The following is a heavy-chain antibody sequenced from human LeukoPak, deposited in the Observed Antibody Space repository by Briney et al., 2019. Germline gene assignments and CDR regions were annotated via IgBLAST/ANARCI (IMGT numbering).Heavy chain of an antibody. V-gene: IGHV3-74*01. D-gene: IGHD4-17*01. CDR3: ARGDYGDPKAYYYGMDV. CDR1: GFTFSSYW. Sequence: PGGSLRLSCAAPGFTFSSYWMHWVRQAPGKGLVWVSRINSDGSSTSYADSVKGRFTISRDNAKNTLYLQMNSLRAEDTAVYYCARGDYGDPKAYYYGMDVWGQGTTVTVSS. CDR2: INSDGSST. J-gene: IGHJ6*02.